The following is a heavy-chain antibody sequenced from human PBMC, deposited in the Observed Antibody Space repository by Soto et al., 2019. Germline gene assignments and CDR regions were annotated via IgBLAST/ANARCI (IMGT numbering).Heavy chain of an antibody. Sequence: GGSLRLSCAASGFTFSSYGMHWVRQAPGKGLEWVGVIWYDGSNKYYADSVKGRFTISRDNSKNTLYLQMNSLRAEDTAVYYCARGGGSGSFEDYYYGMDAWGQGTTVTVSS. CDR1: GFTFSSYG. D-gene: IGHD3-10*01. V-gene: IGHV3-33*01. CDR2: IWYDGSNK. J-gene: IGHJ6*02. CDR3: ARGGGSGSFEDYYYGMDA.